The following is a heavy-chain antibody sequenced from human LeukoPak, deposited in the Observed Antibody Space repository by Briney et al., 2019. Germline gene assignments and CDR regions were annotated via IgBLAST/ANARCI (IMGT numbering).Heavy chain of an antibody. V-gene: IGHV4-4*07. CDR3: AKHSGWSFDY. CDR1: GGSISSYY. Sequence: SETLSLTCTVAGGSISSYYWSWMRQPAGKGLEWIGRIYTSGSTNYNPSLKSRVTISVDKSKNQFSLKLSSVTAADTAVYYCAKHSGWSFDYWGQGTLVTVSS. CDR2: IYTSGST. J-gene: IGHJ4*02. D-gene: IGHD6-19*01.